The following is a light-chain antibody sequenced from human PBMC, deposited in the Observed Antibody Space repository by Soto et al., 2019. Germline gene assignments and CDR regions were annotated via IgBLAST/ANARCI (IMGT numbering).Light chain of an antibody. V-gene: IGKV3-20*01. CDR2: STS. CDR3: QQYGDSPMT. J-gene: IGKJ1*01. CDR1: QSVRDNY. Sequence: EIVMTQSPATLSVSPGERATLTCRASQSVRDNYVAWYQQKPGQAPRLLLYSTSSRATGIPARISGSGSGAEFTLTISRLQPEDFAVYYCQQYGDSPMTFGQGTKVDI.